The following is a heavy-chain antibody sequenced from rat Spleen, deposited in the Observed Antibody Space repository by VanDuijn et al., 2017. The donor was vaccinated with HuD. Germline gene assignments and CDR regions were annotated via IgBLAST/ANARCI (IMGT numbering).Heavy chain of an antibody. D-gene: IGHD5-1*01. CDR2: ITNASGRT. CDR3: ATENWDPYYWYFDF. J-gene: IGHJ1*01. CDR1: GFTFNNYW. Sequence: EVQLVESGGGLVQPGGSLKLSCVASGFTFNNYWMTWIRQAPGKGLEWVASITNASGRTYYPDSVKGRFTISRDTAQNTLYLQMDSLRSEDTATFYFATENWDPYYWYFDFWGPGTMVTVSA. V-gene: IGHV5-31*01.